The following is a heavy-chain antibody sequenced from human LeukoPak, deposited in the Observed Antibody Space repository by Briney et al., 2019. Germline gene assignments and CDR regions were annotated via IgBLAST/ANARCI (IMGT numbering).Heavy chain of an antibody. D-gene: IGHD1-26*01. V-gene: IGHV4-39*07. CDR3: ARDRFKGELLRDDAFDI. Sequence: SETLSLTCTVSGGSISSSSYYWGWIRQPPGKGLEWIGSIYYSGSTYYNPSLKSRVTISVDTSKNQFSLKLSSVTAADTAVYYCARDRFKGELLRDDAFDIWGLGTMVTVSS. CDR2: IYYSGST. J-gene: IGHJ3*02. CDR1: GGSISSSSYY.